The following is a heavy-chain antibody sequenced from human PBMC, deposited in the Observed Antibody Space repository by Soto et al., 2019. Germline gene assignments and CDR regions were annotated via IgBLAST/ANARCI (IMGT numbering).Heavy chain of an antibody. D-gene: IGHD3-3*01. CDR2: ISWDGGST. CDR1: GFTFDDYA. Sequence: PGGSLRLSCAASGFTFDDYAMHWVRQAPGKGLEWVSLISWDGGSTYYADSVKGRFTISRDNSKNSLYLQMNSLRAEDTALYYCAKDLTEWRKIIDRYYYYGMDVWGQGTTVTVSS. V-gene: IGHV3-43D*04. CDR3: AKDLTEWRKIIDRYYYYGMDV. J-gene: IGHJ6*02.